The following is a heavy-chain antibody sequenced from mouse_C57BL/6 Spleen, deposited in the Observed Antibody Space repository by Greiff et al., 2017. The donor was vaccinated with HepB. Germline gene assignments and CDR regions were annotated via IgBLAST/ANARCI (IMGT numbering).Heavy chain of an antibody. CDR2: ILPGSGST. CDR1: GNTFTGYW. D-gene: IGHD1-1*01. Sequence: QVQLQQSGAELMKPGASVKLSCKATGNTFTGYWIEWVKRRPGHGLEWIGEILPGSGSTNYNEKFKGKATFTADTSSNTAYMQLSSLTTEDSAIYYCARRGYYGSSYRFAYCGQGTLFTVSA. J-gene: IGHJ3*01. CDR3: ARRGYYGSSYRFAY. V-gene: IGHV1-9*01.